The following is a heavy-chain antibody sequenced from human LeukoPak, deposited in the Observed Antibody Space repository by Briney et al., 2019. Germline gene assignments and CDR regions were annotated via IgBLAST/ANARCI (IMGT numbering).Heavy chain of an antibody. CDR1: GGSISSDNW. J-gene: IGHJ4*02. D-gene: IGHD3-22*01. Sequence: SETLSLTCAVSGGSISSDNWWSWIRQPPGKGLEWIGEVLRSGSTNYNPSLKSRVTMSIDTSKNQFSLKLNSVTAADTAVYYCATYYDISGYRFDYWGQGTLVTVSS. V-gene: IGHV4-4*02. CDR3: ATYYDISGYRFDY. CDR2: VLRSGST.